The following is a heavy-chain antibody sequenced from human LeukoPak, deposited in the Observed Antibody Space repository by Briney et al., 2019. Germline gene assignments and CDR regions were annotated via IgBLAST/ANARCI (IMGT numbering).Heavy chain of an antibody. Sequence: PGGSLRLSCAASGFTFSTNAMSWVRQAPGKGLEWVSIISGSTYYTDSVKGRFTISRDNSKNTLYLQMNSLRAEDTAIYYCARNMGSGSLTQYSFDYWGQGTLVTVSS. CDR3: ARNMGSGSLTQYSFDY. CDR1: GFTFSTNA. D-gene: IGHD1-26*01. CDR2: ISGST. V-gene: IGHV3-23*01. J-gene: IGHJ4*02.